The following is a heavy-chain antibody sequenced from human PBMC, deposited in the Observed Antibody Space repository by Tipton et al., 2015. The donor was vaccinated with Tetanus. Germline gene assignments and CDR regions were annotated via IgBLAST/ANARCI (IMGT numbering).Heavy chain of an antibody. Sequence: LSLTCSVSGGSISGSSYYWSWVRQPPGKALEWIGSIYYSGSTFYHPSLQSRVTISVDTSKNQFSLRLSSVTAADTAVYFCARHPPPYYYGSGSYLDYWGQGTPVTVSS. D-gene: IGHD3-10*01. CDR3: ARHPPPYYYGSGSYLDY. CDR2: IYYSGST. J-gene: IGHJ4*02. CDR1: GGSISGSSYY. V-gene: IGHV4-39*01.